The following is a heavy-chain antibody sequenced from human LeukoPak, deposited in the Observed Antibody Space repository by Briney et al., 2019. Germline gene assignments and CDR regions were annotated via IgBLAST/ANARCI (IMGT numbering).Heavy chain of an antibody. CDR2: INHSGST. Sequence: PSETLSLTCAVYGGSFSGYYWSWIRQPPGKGLGWIGEINHSGSTNYNPSLKSRVTISVDTSKNQFSPKLSSVTAADTAVYYCARGQSSSSGWYLYYYYYMDVWGKGTTVTVSS. V-gene: IGHV4-34*01. D-gene: IGHD6-19*01. CDR1: GGSFSGYY. J-gene: IGHJ6*03. CDR3: ARGQSSSSGWYLYYYYYMDV.